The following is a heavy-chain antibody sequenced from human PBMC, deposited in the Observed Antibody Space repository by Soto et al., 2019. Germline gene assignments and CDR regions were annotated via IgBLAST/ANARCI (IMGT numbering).Heavy chain of an antibody. V-gene: IGHV1-69*06. D-gene: IGHD3-22*01. CDR3: ARDEINSSGYPYYYYYGTAV. Sequence: SVKVSCKASGGTFSSYAISWVRQAPGQGLEWMGGIIPIFGTANYAQKFQGRVTITADKSTSTAYMELSSLRSEDTAVYYCARDEINSSGYPYYYYYGTAVWDQGTTAT. J-gene: IGHJ6*02. CDR2: IIPIFGTA. CDR1: GGTFSSYA.